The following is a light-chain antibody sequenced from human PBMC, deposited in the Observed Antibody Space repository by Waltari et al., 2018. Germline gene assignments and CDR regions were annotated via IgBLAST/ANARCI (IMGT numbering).Light chain of an antibody. CDR3: SSFTSKRTVV. V-gene: IGLV2-14*03. J-gene: IGLJ3*02. Sequence: QSALTQPASVSGSPGQSITISCSGSRSDVGDYNYVSWYQQHPGKAPTLLIYDVSKRTSGASNRFSGSKSGNTASLTLSGLQAEDEADYYCSSFTSKRTVVFGGGTKVTVL. CDR1: RSDVGDYNY. CDR2: DVS.